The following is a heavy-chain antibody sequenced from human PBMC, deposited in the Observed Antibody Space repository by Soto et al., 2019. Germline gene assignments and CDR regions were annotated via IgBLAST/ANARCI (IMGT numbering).Heavy chain of an antibody. V-gene: IGHV4-59*11. CDR1: GVSITSHY. J-gene: IGHJ5*02. CDR2: TYFRGSA. Sequence: SETLSLTCDVSGVSITSHYWNWIRQSPGMGLEWIGSTYFRGSASYNPSLKSRVTISLDTSKDQLSLTLSAVTAADSAVYYCARDLRSRGWFDPWGTGLLVTVSS. CDR3: ARDLRSRGWFDP.